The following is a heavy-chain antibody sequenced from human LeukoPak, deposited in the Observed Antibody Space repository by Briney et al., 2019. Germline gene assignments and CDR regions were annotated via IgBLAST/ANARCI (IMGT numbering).Heavy chain of an antibody. CDR1: GGSISSSSYY. J-gene: IGHJ6*02. CDR2: IYYSGST. CDR3: ARYDSSGYYGMDI. D-gene: IGHD3-22*01. Sequence: PSETLSLTCTVSGGSISSSSYYWGWIRQPPGKGLEWIGYIYYSGSTNYNPSLKSRVTISVDTSKNQFSLKLSSVTAADTAIYYCARYDSSGYYGMDIWGQGTTVTVSS. V-gene: IGHV4-61*05.